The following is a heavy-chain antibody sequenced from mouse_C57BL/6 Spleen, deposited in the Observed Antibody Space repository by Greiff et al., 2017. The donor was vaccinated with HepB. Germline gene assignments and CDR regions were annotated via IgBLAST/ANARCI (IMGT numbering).Heavy chain of an antibody. V-gene: IGHV1-69*01. Sequence: QVQLKQPGAELVMPGASVKLSCKASGYTFTSCWMHWVKQRPGQGLEWIGEIDPSDSYTNYNQKFKGKSTLTVDKSSSTAYMQLSSLTSEDSAVYYCSRRGLLRYGGYWGQVTTLTVSS. CDR2: IDPSDSYT. CDR1: GYTFTSCW. J-gene: IGHJ2*01. CDR3: SRRGLLRYGGY. D-gene: IGHD1-1*01.